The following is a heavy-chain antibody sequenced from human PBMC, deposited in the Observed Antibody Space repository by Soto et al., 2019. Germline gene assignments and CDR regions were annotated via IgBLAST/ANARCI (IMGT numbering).Heavy chain of an antibody. CDR3: ARVQGR. Sequence: LSETLSLTCTVSAGSINSYYWSWIRQPPGKGLEWIGYIYYSGSTNYNPSLKSRVTISVDTSKNQFSLKLSSVTAADTAVYYCARVQGRWGQGTLVTVSS. J-gene: IGHJ4*02. CDR2: IYYSGST. D-gene: IGHD1-1*01. V-gene: IGHV4-59*12. CDR1: AGSINSYY.